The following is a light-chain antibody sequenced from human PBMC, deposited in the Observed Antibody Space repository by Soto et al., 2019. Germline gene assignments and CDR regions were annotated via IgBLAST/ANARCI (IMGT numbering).Light chain of an antibody. V-gene: IGKV1-39*01. J-gene: IGKJ1*01. Sequence: DIQLTQSPSSLSASVGDRVTITCRASQSISSSLNWYQQKPGKALKLLIYAASSLRSGVPSGFSGSGSGTDFTLTISSLQPEDFATYYCQQSYSIPWTFGQGTKVEIK. CDR2: AAS. CDR1: QSISSS. CDR3: QQSYSIPWT.